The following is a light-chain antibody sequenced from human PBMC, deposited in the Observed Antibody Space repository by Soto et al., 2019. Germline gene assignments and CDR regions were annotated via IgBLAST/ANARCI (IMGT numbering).Light chain of an antibody. V-gene: IGKV1-5*03. CDR3: QQYNGYWT. J-gene: IGKJ1*01. CDR2: EAS. Sequence: DIQMTQSPSTLSASVGDRVTITCRASQSISGSLAWYQQKPEKAPKLLIYEASNLKSGVPSRFSGSGSGTEYTVTISSLQPDDSASYYGQQYNGYWTFGQGTRVDIK. CDR1: QSISGS.